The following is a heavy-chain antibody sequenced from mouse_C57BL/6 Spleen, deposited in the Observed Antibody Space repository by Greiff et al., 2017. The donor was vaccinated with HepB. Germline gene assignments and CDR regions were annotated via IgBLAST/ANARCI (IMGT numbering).Heavy chain of an antibody. CDR2: IYPGDGDT. D-gene: IGHD1-1*01. J-gene: IGHJ2*01. V-gene: IGHV1-80*01. CDR1: GYAFSSYW. CDR3: ARRYYYGSKPFDY. Sequence: VKLQESGAELVKPGASVKISCKASGYAFSSYWMNWVKQRPGKGLEWIGQIYPGDGDTNYNGKFKGKATLTADKSSSTAYMQLSSLTSEDSAVYFCARRYYYGSKPFDYWGQGTTLTVSS.